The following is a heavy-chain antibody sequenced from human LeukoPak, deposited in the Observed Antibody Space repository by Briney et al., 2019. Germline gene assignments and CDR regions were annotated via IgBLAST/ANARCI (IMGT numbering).Heavy chain of an antibody. D-gene: IGHD2-2*01. CDR1: GFTVSSNY. Sequence: GGSLRLSCAASGFTVSSNYMTWVRQAPGKGLEWVSVIYSGGSTYYADSVKGRFTISRDNSKNTLYLQMNSLRDEDTAVYYCARAEGGCSSTSCYFDRARNWFDPWGQGTLVTVSS. J-gene: IGHJ5*02. CDR2: IYSGGST. CDR3: ARAEGGCSSTSCYFDRARNWFDP. V-gene: IGHV3-53*05.